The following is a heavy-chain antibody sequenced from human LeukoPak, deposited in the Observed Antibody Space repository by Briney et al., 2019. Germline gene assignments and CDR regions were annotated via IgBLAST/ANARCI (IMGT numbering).Heavy chain of an antibody. J-gene: IGHJ4*02. CDR3: ARAGYYDSSGYYYWYIDY. D-gene: IGHD3-22*01. CDR2: ISHSGST. CDR1: GFSISSGFY. Sequence: SETLSLTYTVSGFSISSGFYWGWIRQPPGKGLEWIGSISHSGSTYYNPSLKSRVTISVDTSKNQFSLKLSSVTAADTAVYYCARAGYYDSSGYYYWYIDYWGQGTLVTVSS. V-gene: IGHV4-38-2*02.